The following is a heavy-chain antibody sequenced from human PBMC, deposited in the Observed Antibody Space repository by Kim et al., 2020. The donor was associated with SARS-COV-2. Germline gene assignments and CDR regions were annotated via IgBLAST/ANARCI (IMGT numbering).Heavy chain of an antibody. CDR3: ARASKKAFLDY. V-gene: IGHV4-61*01. J-gene: IGHJ4*02. CDR2: IYYSGST. D-gene: IGHD4-4*01. CDR1: GGSVSSGSYY. Sequence: SETLSLTCTVSGGSVSSGSYYWSWIRQPPGKGLEWIGYIYYSGSTNYNPSLKSRVTISVDTSKNQFSLKLSSVTAADTAVYYWARASKKAFLDYWGQGTLVTVSS.